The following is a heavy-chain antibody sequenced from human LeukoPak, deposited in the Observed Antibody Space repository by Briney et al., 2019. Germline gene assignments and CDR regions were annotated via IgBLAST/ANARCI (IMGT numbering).Heavy chain of an antibody. CDR1: GGSISSYY. D-gene: IGHD1-26*01. V-gene: IGHV4-59*01. CDR2: IYYNGNT. CDR3: ARGRSNYYGMDV. Sequence: SETLPLTCTVSGGSISSYYWSWIRRPPGKGLEWIGYIYYNGNTNYSPSLKSRVTMSVDTSKNLFSLKVSSVTAADTAVYYCARGRSNYYGMDVWGQGTTVTVSS. J-gene: IGHJ6*02.